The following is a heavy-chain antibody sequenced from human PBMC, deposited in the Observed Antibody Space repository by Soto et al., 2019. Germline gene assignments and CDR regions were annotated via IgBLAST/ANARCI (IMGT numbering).Heavy chain of an antibody. D-gene: IGHD1-26*01. J-gene: IGHJ4*02. V-gene: IGHV4-31*03. CDR3: ARTPLL. Sequence: QVQLQESGPGLVKPSQTLSLTCTVSGGSISSGGYYWSWIRQHPGKGLEWIGYIYYSGSTYYNYYXPYXKXRVTISVDTSKNQFSLKLSSVTAADTAVYYCARTPLLWGQGTLVTVSS. CDR2: IYYSGST. CDR1: GGSISSGGYY.